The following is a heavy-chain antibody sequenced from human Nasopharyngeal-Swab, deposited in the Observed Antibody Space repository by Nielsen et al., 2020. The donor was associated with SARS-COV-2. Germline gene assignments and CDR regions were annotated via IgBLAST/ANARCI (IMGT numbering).Heavy chain of an antibody. Sequence: GESLKISCAASGFTFSGYGMHWVRQAPGKGLEWVAVISYDGSNKYYADSVKGRFTISRDNSKNTLYLQMNSLRAEDTAVYYCARAIRGYSSYYFDYWGQGTLVTVSS. V-gene: IGHV3-30*03. J-gene: IGHJ4*02. CDR3: ARAIRGYSSYYFDY. CDR2: ISYDGSNK. CDR1: GFTFSGYG. D-gene: IGHD5-18*01.